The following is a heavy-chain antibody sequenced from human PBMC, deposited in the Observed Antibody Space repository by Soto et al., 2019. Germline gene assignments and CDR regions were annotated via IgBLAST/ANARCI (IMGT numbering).Heavy chain of an antibody. Sequence: QPGGSLRLSCSVSGFNFMSYAMHWVRRAPGRRLEHVSAISRDGRITYYAASVNDRFTITRDNSKNTLYLQMSSPSVDDTAVYYCAKDQWGLSGEWLGGYFDHWGQGTQVTVSS. D-gene: IGHD2-8*02. CDR2: ISRDGRIT. CDR3: AKDQWGLSGEWLGGYFDH. CDR1: GFNFMSYA. J-gene: IGHJ4*02. V-gene: IGHV3-64D*06.